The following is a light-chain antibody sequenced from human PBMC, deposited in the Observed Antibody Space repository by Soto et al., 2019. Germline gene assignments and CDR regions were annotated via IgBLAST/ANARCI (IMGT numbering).Light chain of an antibody. J-gene: IGKJ5*01. CDR1: QGISSA. CDR2: DAS. V-gene: IGKV1D-13*01. Sequence: AIQLTQSPSSLSASVGDRFTITCRASQGISSALAWYQQKPGKAPKLLIYDASSLESGVPSRFSGSGSGTDFTLTISSLQPEDFATYYCQQFNNYEITFGQGTRLEIK. CDR3: QQFNNYEIT.